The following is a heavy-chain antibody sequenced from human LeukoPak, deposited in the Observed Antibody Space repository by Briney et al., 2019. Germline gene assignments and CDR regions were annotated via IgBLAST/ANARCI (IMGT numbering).Heavy chain of an antibody. J-gene: IGHJ3*02. D-gene: IGHD6-13*01. CDR3: ARVLGYSSSWYRDAFDI. CDR1: GGSISSYY. CDR2: IYTSGST. V-gene: IGHV4-4*07. Sequence: SETLSLTCTVSGGSISSYYWSWIRQPAGKGLEWIGRIYTSGSTNYNPSLKSRVTMSVDTSKNQFSLKLSSVTAADTAAYYCARVLGYSSSWYRDAFDIWGQGTMVTVSS.